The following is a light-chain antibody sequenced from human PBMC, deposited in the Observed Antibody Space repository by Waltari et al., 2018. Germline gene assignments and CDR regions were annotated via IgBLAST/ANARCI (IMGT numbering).Light chain of an antibody. Sequence: IQMTQSPSSLSGFVGDRVTIYCRASQDITNALAWYQHKLGRAPKLLIYATSKLEGGVPARFSGRGSGTTYTLTIDSLQSDDSASYFCQQYFSVPLTFGGGSKIEI. J-gene: IGKJ4*01. CDR2: ATS. CDR1: QDITNA. V-gene: IGKV1-NL1*01. CDR3: QQYFSVPLT.